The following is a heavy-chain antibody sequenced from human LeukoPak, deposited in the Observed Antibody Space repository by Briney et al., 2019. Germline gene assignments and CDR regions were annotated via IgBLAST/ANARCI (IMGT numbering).Heavy chain of an antibody. V-gene: IGHV3-9*01. CDR1: GFTFDDYA. CDR3: AKDMEGGGSGYHGGHFDY. D-gene: IGHD5-12*01. Sequence: GGSLRLSCAASGFTFDDYAMHWVRQAPGKGLEWVSGISWNSGSIGYADSVKGRFTISRDNAKNSLYLQMNSLRAEDTALYYCAKDMEGGGSGYHGGHFDYWGQGTLVTVSS. J-gene: IGHJ4*02. CDR2: ISWNSGSI.